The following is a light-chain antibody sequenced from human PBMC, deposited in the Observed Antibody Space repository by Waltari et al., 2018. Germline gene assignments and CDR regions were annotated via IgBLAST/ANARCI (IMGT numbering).Light chain of an antibody. V-gene: IGKV3D-15*01. Sequence: EIVMTQSPATLSVSPGESATLSCRASQTVSSNLAWYQQKPGQAPRLLIYGASTRATGVPARFSGSGSGAEFTLTISSLQSEDFAVYYCQQYNNWPRTFGLGTKVEI. CDR2: GAS. J-gene: IGKJ1*01. CDR3: QQYNNWPRT. CDR1: QTVSSN.